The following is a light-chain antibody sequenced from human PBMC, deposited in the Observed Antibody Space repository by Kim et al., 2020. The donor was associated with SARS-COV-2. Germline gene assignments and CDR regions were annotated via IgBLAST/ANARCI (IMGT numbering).Light chain of an antibody. CDR3: NSRDSNDNVV. J-gene: IGLJ2*01. CDR1: SLRSYY. CDR2: GKN. Sequence: VGLGQTVRTTCQGGSLRSYYATWYQQRTGQAPIVVIYGKNNRPSGIPDRFSGSSAGNTASLTITGTQAGDEADYYCNSRDSNDNVVFGGGTQLTVL. V-gene: IGLV3-19*01.